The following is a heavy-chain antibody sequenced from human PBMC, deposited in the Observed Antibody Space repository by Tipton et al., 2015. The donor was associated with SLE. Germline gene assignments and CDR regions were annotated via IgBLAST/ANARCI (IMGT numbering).Heavy chain of an antibody. CDR2: VDYSGTA. Sequence: TLSLTCNVSGGSIISYYCSWIRQPPGKGLEWIGYVDYSGTANYNPSLESRLTVSIDTPKNQFSLRLSSVTAADTAVYYCTRGHGARYYFDFWGQGTLVTVSS. CDR3: TRGHGARYYFDF. CDR1: GGSIISYY. V-gene: IGHV4-59*01. J-gene: IGHJ4*02. D-gene: IGHD4/OR15-4a*01.